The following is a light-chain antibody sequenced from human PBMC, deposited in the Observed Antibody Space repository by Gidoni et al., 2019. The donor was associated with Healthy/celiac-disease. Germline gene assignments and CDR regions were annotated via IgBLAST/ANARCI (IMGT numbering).Light chain of an antibody. CDR3: QQYDNLPPF. CDR1: QDISNY. Sequence: DIQMTQSPSSLSASVGDRVTITCQASQDISNYLNWYQQKPGKAPKLLIYDASNLETGVPSRFSGSGSGTDFTFTISSLQPEDIATHYCQQYDNLPPFFGGGTKVEIK. J-gene: IGKJ4*01. CDR2: DAS. V-gene: IGKV1-33*01.